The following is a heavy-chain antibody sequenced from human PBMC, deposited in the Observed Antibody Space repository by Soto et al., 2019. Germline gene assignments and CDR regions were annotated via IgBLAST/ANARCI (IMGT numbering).Heavy chain of an antibody. D-gene: IGHD3-10*01. CDR3: ARGGGYYGSGAYYRGYFDH. Sequence: ASVKVACKASGYSFANDTIHWVRQAPGQGLEWMGWLNPDTASTKFSPKFQGRVIITRDKSANTAFMKLTSLTSEDTALYYCARGGGYYGSGAYYRGYFDHWGRGPLVTVSS. V-gene: IGHV1-3*01. CDR2: LNPDTAST. J-gene: IGHJ4*02. CDR1: GYSFANDT.